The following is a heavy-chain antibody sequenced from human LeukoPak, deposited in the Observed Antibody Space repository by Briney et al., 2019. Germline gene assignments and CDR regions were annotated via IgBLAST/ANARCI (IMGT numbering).Heavy chain of an antibody. D-gene: IGHD1-26*01. CDR3: AREVFGATMIDY. Sequence: ASVKVSCKASGYTFTGYYMHWVRQAPGQGLEWMGWINPNSGGTNYAQKFQGRVTMTRDTAISTAYMELSRLRSDDTAVYYCAREVFGATMIDYWGQGTLVTVSS. CDR1: GYTFTGYY. J-gene: IGHJ4*02. V-gene: IGHV1-2*02. CDR2: INPNSGGT.